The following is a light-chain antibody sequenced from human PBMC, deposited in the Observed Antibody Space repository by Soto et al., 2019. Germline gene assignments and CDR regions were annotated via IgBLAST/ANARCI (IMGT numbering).Light chain of an antibody. V-gene: IGKV3-20*01. CDR2: RAS. CDR1: QSVSSL. Sequence: EIVLTQSPGTLSLSPGERATLSCRASQSVSSLLAWYQQKPGQAPRLLIYRASSRATGIPDRFSGSGSGTDFTLTISRLEPEDFAVYYCQQYGSSPLTFGGGTKVDIK. J-gene: IGKJ4*01. CDR3: QQYGSSPLT.